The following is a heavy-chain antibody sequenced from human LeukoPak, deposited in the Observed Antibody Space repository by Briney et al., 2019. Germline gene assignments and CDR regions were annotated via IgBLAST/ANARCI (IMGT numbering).Heavy chain of an antibody. J-gene: IGHJ5*02. CDR3: ASTQAERWLQFPNWFDP. CDR1: GFTVSSNY. CDR2: IYSGGST. V-gene: IGHV3-53*01. D-gene: IGHD5-24*01. Sequence: GGSLRLSCAASGFTVSSNYMSWVRQAPGKGLEWVSVIYSGGSTCYADSVKGRFTISRDNSKNTLYLQMNSLRAEDTAVYYCASTQAERWLQFPNWFDPWGQGTLVTVSS.